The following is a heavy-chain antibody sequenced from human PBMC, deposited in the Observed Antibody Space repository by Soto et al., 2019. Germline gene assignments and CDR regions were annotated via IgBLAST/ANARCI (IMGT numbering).Heavy chain of an antibody. V-gene: IGHV1-69*18. Sequence: VEMVQSGAEVKEPGSSVKVSCTNSVDTFSHYVMSWVRQAPGQGLEWMGSLAPISGSPNYAERFEGRLTISADAGTSTMYMELRSLKYDDTAVYYCARIGVGSRRWGQGTMVTVSS. CDR1: VDTFSHYV. CDR2: LAPISGSP. CDR3: ARIGVGSRR. J-gene: IGHJ3*01. D-gene: IGHD1-26*01.